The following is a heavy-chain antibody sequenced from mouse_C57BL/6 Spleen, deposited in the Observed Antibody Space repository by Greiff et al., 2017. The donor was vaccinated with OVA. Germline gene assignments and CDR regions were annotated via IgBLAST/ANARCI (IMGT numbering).Heavy chain of an antibody. J-gene: IGHJ4*01. V-gene: IGHV14-4*01. CDR3: RGGGVYYY. CDR2: IDPENGDT. CDR1: GFNIKDDY. Sequence: EVQLQQSGAELVRPGASVKLSCTASGFNIKDDYMHWVKQRPEQGLEWIGWIDPENGDTEYASKFQGKATITADTSSNTAYLQLSSLTSEDTAVYYCRGGGVYYYWGQGTSVTVSS. D-gene: IGHD1-1*01.